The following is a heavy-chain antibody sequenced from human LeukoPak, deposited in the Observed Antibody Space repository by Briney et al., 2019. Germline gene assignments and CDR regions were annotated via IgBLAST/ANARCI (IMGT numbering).Heavy chain of an antibody. V-gene: IGHV4-38-2*02. D-gene: IGHD5-18*01. CDR3: ARAGYSFEFDF. Sequence: PSETLSLTCTVSGYSISSGYYWGWIRQPPGKGLEWIGSIYHSGSTYYNPSLKSRVTMSVDKSRNQFSLNLNSVTAADTAVYYCARAGYSFEFDFWGQGTLVSVSS. CDR1: GYSISSGYY. CDR2: IYHSGST. J-gene: IGHJ4*02.